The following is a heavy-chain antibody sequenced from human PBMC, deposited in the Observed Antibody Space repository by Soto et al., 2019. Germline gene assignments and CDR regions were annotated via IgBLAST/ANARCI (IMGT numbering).Heavy chain of an antibody. CDR2: INHSGST. V-gene: IGHV4-34*01. CDR3: ARPYSSGWTYYYYGMDV. Sequence: LSLTCAVYGGSFSGYYWSWIRQPPGKGLEWIGEINHSGSTNYNPSLKSRVTISVDTSKNQFSLKLSSVTAADTAVYYCARPYSSGWTYYYYGMDVWGQGTTVTVSS. CDR1: GGSFSGYY. J-gene: IGHJ6*02. D-gene: IGHD6-19*01.